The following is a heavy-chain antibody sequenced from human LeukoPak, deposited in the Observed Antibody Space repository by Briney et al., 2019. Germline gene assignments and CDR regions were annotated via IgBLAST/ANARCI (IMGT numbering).Heavy chain of an antibody. CDR2: IYHSGST. Sequence: PSQTLSLTCAVSGGSISSGTYSWSWIRQPPGKGLEWIGYIYHSGSTYHNPSLKSRVTISVDRSKNQFSLKLSSVTAADTAVYYCAREYSSSSGGGWFDPWGQGTLVTVSS. D-gene: IGHD6-6*01. CDR3: AREYSSSSGGGWFDP. J-gene: IGHJ5*02. CDR1: GGSISSGTYS. V-gene: IGHV4-30-2*01.